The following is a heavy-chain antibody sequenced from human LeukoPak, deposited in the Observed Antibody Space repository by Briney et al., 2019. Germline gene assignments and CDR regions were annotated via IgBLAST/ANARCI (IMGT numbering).Heavy chain of an antibody. Sequence: SVKVSCKASGGTFISYTISWVRQAPGQGLEWVGRIIPILGIANYAQKFQGRVTITADKSTSTAYMELSSLRSEDTAVYYCASRYCSSTSCYSNWNYALSWGQGTLVTVSS. CDR2: IIPILGIA. CDR1: GGTFISYT. CDR3: ASRYCSSTSCYSNWNYALS. D-gene: IGHD2-2*01. J-gene: IGHJ4*02. V-gene: IGHV1-69*02.